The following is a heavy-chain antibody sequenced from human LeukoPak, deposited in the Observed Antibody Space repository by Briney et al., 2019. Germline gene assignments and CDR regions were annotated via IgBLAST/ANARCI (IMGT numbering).Heavy chain of an antibody. CDR1: GFTFTTYA. D-gene: IGHD5-12*01. Sequence: GGSLRLSCAASGFTFTTYAMSWVRQAPGKGLEWVSAISGSGSNTHYADSVKGRFTISRDTSKNTLCLQMNSLRADDTAVYYCATVLRVAAIRGYFDYWGQGTLVTVSS. J-gene: IGHJ4*02. CDR2: ISGSGSNT. CDR3: ATVLRVAAIRGYFDY. V-gene: IGHV3-23*01.